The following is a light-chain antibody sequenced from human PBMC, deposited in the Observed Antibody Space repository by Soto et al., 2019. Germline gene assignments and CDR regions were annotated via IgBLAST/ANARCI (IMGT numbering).Light chain of an antibody. V-gene: IGKV1-17*01. J-gene: IGKJ1*01. Sequence: QMTQSPSSLSASVGDSVTITCRASQGIRKDLGWYQQKPGKAPQRLIHGASFLHTGVPSRFSGSGSGTEFTLTNSSLQPEDFATYFCLQHNHFPWTFGQGAKV. CDR2: GAS. CDR3: LQHNHFPWT. CDR1: QGIRKD.